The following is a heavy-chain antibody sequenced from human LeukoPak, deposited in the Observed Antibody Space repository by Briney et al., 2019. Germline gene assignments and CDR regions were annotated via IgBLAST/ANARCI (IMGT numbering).Heavy chain of an antibody. Sequence: GGSLRLSCAASGFTLSSYSMNWVRQAPGKGLEWVSSISSSSSYIYYADSVKGRFTISRDNSKNTLYLQMNSLRAEDTAVYYCAVQRTLWQQVLDHWGQGTLVTVSS. CDR3: AVQRTLWQQVLDH. CDR2: ISSSSSYI. D-gene: IGHD6-13*01. CDR1: GFTLSSYS. J-gene: IGHJ4*02. V-gene: IGHV3-21*04.